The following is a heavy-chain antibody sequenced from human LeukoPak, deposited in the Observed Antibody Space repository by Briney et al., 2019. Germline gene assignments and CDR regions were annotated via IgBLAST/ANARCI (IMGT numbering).Heavy chain of an antibody. J-gene: IGHJ5*02. V-gene: IGHV1-18*01. CDR1: GYVFTSYG. CDR3: ARGPRGDVVVPDASTFDP. CDR2: ISPYNGKT. D-gene: IGHD2-2*01. Sequence: ASVKVSCKASGYVFTSYGISWVRQAPGQGPEWMAWISPYNGKTDYAQKFQGRVTMTTDTSTSTAYMELRSLRSDDTAVYYCARGPRGDVVVPDASTFDPWGQGTLVTVSS.